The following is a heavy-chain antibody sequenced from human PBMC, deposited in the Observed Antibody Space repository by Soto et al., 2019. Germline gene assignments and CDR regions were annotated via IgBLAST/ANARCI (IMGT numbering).Heavy chain of an antibody. CDR1: GFTFSSYE. Sequence: GGSLRLSCAASGFTFSSYEMNWVRQAPGKGLEWVSYISSSGSTIYYADSVKGRFTISRDNAKNSLYLQMNSLRAEDTAVYYCARDRRVGYYYYGMDVWGQGTTVTVSS. CDR3: ARDRRVGYYYYGMDV. V-gene: IGHV3-48*03. J-gene: IGHJ6*02. CDR2: ISSSGSTI.